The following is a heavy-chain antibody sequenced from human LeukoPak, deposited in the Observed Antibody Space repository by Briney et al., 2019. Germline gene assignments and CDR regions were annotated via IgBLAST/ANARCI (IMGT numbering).Heavy chain of an antibody. Sequence: GGALRLSCAASGFTFSTYAMSWVRQAPGKGLEWVSSIRGSDGRTYYEDSVKGGLAISRDNSKNTLYLQMNSLRAEDTAVYYCAKDVYGDYGGLDYWGQGTLVTVSS. CDR1: GFTFSTYA. CDR2: IRGSDGRT. V-gene: IGHV3-23*02. D-gene: IGHD4-17*01. CDR3: AKDVYGDYGGLDY. J-gene: IGHJ4*02.